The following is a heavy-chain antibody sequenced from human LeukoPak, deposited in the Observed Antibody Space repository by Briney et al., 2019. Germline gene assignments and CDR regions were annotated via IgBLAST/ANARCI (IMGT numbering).Heavy chain of an antibody. D-gene: IGHD3-22*01. J-gene: IGHJ4*02. Sequence: GGSLRLSCEVSGFTFSNYVMNWVRQAPGKGLEWVSSTSESGDTTDYADSVTGRFTSSRDNSKNTLYLQINSLRAEDTAVYYCAKGYHDRGGSWTPSDFWGQGSLVTVCS. CDR1: GFTFSNYV. CDR3: AKGYHDRGGSWTPSDF. CDR2: TSESGDTT. V-gene: IGHV3-23*01.